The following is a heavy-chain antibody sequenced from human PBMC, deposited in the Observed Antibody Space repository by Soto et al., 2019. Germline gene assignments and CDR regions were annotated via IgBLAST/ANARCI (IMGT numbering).Heavy chain of an antibody. D-gene: IGHD3-10*01. CDR2: IWYDGSNK. CDR1: GFTFSSYG. CDR3: AREARVRGVKNNWFDP. Sequence: QVQLVESGGGVVQPGRSLRLSCAASGFTFSSYGMHWVRQAPGKGLEWVAVIWYDGSNKYYADSVKGRFTISRDNSKNTLYRQMTGLRAEDTAVDYCAREARVRGVKNNWFDPWGQGTLVTVSS. V-gene: IGHV3-33*01. J-gene: IGHJ5*02.